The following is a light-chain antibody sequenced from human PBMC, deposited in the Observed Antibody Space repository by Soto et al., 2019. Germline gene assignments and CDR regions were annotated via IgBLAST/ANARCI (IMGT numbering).Light chain of an antibody. CDR2: GAS. Sequence: EIVLTQSPGTLSLSPGERATLSCRSSQSVSSSYLAWYQQKPGQAPRLLIYGASSRATGISNRFSGSGSGTVFTLTISRLETEDFAVYYCQQYGSSPLPFGGRTKMEIK. V-gene: IGKV3-20*01. J-gene: IGKJ4*01. CDR3: QQYGSSPLP. CDR1: QSVSSSY.